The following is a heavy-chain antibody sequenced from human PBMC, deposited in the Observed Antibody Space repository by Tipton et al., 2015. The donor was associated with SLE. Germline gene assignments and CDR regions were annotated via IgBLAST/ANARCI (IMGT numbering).Heavy chain of an antibody. CDR2: VFRGGST. CDR1: GDSLSGQY. CDR3: ARGCSSSTCEPFYFFGMDV. V-gene: IGHV4-34*01. D-gene: IGHD2-2*01. Sequence: TLSLTCSVYGDSLSGQYWSWIRQPPGKGLEWIGEVFRGGSTNYSPSLESRVTITVDMSKSQFSLRLISVTAADTAVYYCARGCSSSTCEPFYFFGMDVWGQGTTVTVS. J-gene: IGHJ6*02.